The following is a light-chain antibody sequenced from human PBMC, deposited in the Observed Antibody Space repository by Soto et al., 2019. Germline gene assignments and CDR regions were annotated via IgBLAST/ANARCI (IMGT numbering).Light chain of an antibody. Sequence: QSLLTQPASVSGSPGQSITIPCSGRSSDLGGLNYVSWYQQHPGKVPKLIIYKVDNRPSGISDRFSASKSGNTASLTISGLQAEDEAHYYCSSYTTVPSPQWVFAGGTKVTVL. CDR1: SSDLGGLNY. CDR3: SSYTTVPSPQWV. J-gene: IGLJ3*02. CDR2: KVD. V-gene: IGLV2-14*01.